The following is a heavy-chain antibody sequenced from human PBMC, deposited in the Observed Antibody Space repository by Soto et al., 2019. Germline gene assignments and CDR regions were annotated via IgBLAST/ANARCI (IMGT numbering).Heavy chain of an antibody. Sequence: ASVKVSCKASGDTLTRHHIHWMRQAPGQGLEWVGKIDPNGGSTIYAQKFQDRVIMTRDTSTRTVYMELGSLQSDDTAVYYCAVSVEAPAIPTFDNWGQGALVT. J-gene: IGHJ4*02. D-gene: IGHD6-19*01. CDR3: AVSVEAPAIPTFDN. CDR1: GDTLTRHH. CDR2: IDPNGGST. V-gene: IGHV1-46*01.